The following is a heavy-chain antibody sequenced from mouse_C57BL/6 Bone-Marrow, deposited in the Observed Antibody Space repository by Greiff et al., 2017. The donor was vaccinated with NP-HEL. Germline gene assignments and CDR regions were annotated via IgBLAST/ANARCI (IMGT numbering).Heavy chain of an antibody. Sequence: QVQLQQSGPVLARPWASVKISCQAFYTFSRRVHFAIRDTNYWMQWVKQRPGQGLEWIGAIYPGNGDTSYNQKFKGKATLTADKSSSTAYMQLSSLTSEDSAVYYCAVHYYGSSSYYFDYWGQGTTLTVSS. V-gene: IGHV1-87*01. J-gene: IGHJ2*01. CDR1: YTFSRRVH. D-gene: IGHD1-1*01. CDR2: GQGLEWIG. CDR3: SEDSAVYYCAVHYYGSSSYYFDY.